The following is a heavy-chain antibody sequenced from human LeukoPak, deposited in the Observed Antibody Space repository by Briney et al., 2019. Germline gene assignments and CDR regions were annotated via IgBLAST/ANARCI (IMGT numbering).Heavy chain of an antibody. J-gene: IGHJ4*02. D-gene: IGHD3-3*01. V-gene: IGHV3-7*01. CDR2: IKQDGSEK. CDR1: GFTFSSYS. CDR3: AREGSYDFWSGYLYYFDY. Sequence: GGSLRLSCAASGFTFSSYSMSWVRQAPGKRLEWVANIKQDGSEKYYVDSVKGRFTISRDNAKNSLYLQMNSLRAEDTAVYYCAREGSYDFWSGYLYYFDYWGQGTLVTVSS.